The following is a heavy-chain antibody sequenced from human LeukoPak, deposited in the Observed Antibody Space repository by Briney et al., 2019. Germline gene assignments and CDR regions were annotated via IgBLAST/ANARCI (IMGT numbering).Heavy chain of an antibody. D-gene: IGHD2-21*02. V-gene: IGHV3-7*01. CDR1: VFTLNRCW. CDR2: INPDGRET. Sequence: GGSLRLSCVVPVFTLNRCWMNCGRHAPGKGLEWVAHINPDGRETYYVDSVKGRVTISTENAQNSMYLQMNRLRVEDTGVYYCTSWGDTTAEYFQRWGQGTLVTVSS. CDR3: TSWGDTTAEYFQR. J-gene: IGHJ1*01.